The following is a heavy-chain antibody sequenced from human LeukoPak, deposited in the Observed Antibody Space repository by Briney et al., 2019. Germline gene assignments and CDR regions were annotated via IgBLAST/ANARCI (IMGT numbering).Heavy chain of an antibody. V-gene: IGHV3-23*01. CDR3: AKDPLSYSYDRSGPHDY. Sequence: PGGSPRLSCAASGFTFSSYAMSWVRQAPGKGLEWVSAISGSGGSTYYADSVKGRFTISRDNSKNTLYLQMNSLRAEDTAVYYCAKDPLSYSYDRSGPHDYWGKGPLVTVSS. CDR2: ISGSGGST. D-gene: IGHD3-22*01. CDR1: GFTFSSYA. J-gene: IGHJ4*02.